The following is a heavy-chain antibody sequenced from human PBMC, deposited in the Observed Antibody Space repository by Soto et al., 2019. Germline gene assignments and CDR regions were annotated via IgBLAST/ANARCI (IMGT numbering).Heavy chain of an antibody. CDR1: GFTFSSDA. J-gene: IGHJ4*02. D-gene: IGHD2-15*01. Sequence: PGGSLRLSWAASGFTFSSDALHRGRQAPGRGLEWVAVISYDGSNKYYADSVKGRFTISRDNSKNTLYLQMNSLRAEDTAVYYCARVTCSGGSCYSRVLDYWGQGTLVTVSS. CDR2: ISYDGSNK. CDR3: ARVTCSGGSCYSRVLDY. V-gene: IGHV3-30-3*01.